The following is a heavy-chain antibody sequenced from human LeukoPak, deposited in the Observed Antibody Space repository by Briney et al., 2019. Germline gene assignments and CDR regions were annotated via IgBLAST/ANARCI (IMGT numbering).Heavy chain of an antibody. D-gene: IGHD4-23*01. CDR3: ARSTTVVTLFDY. CDR1: GFTFSSYA. V-gene: IGHV3-64*01. Sequence: GGSVTLSCAASGFTFSSYAMHWARQAPGKGLEYVSAISSRGGSTYYANSGKGRFTISRDNSKNTLYLQMGSLRAEDMAVYYCARSTTVVTLFDYWGQGSLVTVSS. J-gene: IGHJ4*02. CDR2: ISSRGGST.